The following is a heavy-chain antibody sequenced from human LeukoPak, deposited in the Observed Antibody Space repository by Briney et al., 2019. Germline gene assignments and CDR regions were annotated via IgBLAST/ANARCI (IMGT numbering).Heavy chain of an antibody. Sequence: PSETLSLTCTVSGGSISSTGYYWGWFRQPPGKGLEWIGSISYTRSTYYNPSLKSRVTISVDTSKNQFSLKLSSVTAADTAIYYCARRKFSDSSGDYHFDYWGQGTLVTVSS. J-gene: IGHJ4*02. CDR1: GGSISSTGYY. V-gene: IGHV4-39*01. CDR2: ISYTRST. D-gene: IGHD3-22*01. CDR3: ARRKFSDSSGDYHFDY.